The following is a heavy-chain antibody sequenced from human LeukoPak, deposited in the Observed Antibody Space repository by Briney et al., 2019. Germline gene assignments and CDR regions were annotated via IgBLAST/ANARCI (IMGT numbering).Heavy chain of an antibody. CDR2: ISGSDGST. CDR1: GFTFSSYA. V-gene: IGHV3-23*01. Sequence: PGGSLRLSCAASGFTFSSYAMSWVRQAPGKGLEWVSTISGSDGSTYYADSVKGRFTISRDNSKNTLYLQMNSLRAEDTAVYYRANHLGSTAYYTLDNWGQGTLVTVSS. J-gene: IGHJ4*02. CDR3: ANHLGSTAYYTLDN. D-gene: IGHD3-22*01.